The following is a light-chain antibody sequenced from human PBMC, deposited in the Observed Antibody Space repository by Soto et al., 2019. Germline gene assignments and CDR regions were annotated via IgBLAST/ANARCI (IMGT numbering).Light chain of an antibody. CDR2: EVT. V-gene: IGLV2-23*02. CDR1: SSDVGTYNL. CDR3: CAYAGSGTYLI. J-gene: IGLJ2*01. Sequence: SALTQPASVSGSPGQSITISCTGTSSDVGTYNLVSWYQQHPGKAPKLIIYEVTKRPSGVSSRFSGSKSGPTASLTISGLQTEDEADYFCCAYAGSGTYLILGGGTKLTVL.